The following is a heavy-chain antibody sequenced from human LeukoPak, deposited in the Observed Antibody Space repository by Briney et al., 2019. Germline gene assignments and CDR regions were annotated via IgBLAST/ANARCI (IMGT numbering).Heavy chain of an antibody. D-gene: IGHD1-26*01. J-gene: IGHJ3*02. CDR2: ISGSGGST. Sequence: TGGSLRLSCAASGSTFSSYAMSWVRQAPGKGLEWVSAISGSGGSTYYADSVKGRFTISRDNSKNTLYLQMNSLRAEDTAVYYCAKDRWDSHAFDIWGQGTMITVSS. V-gene: IGHV3-23*01. CDR3: AKDRWDSHAFDI. CDR1: GSTFSSYA.